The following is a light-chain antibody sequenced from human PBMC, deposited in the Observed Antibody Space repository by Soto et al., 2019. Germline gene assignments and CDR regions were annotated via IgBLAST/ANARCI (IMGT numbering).Light chain of an antibody. V-gene: IGKV3-20*01. CDR2: GAS. CDR1: QSVRSSY. Sequence: EIVLTQSPGTLSLSPGERVTLSCRASQSVRSSYLAWYQQKPGQAPRLLIYGASSRATGIPDRFSGSGSGTDFTLTISRLEPQDFAVYYCQQYGSSPRTFSQGTKVDIK. J-gene: IGKJ1*01. CDR3: QQYGSSPRT.